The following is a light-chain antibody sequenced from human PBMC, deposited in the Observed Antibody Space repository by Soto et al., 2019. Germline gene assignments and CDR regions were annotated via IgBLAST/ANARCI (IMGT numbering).Light chain of an antibody. V-gene: IGKV3-15*01. CDR1: QSVSSN. Sequence: EIVMTQSPATLSLSPGERVTLSCRASQSVSSNLAWYQQKPGQTPRLLIYDASTGATGSTATFSGSGSGTEFTLTISSLQSEDFAVYYCQQYNDGPRTFGQGTQVEIK. CDR3: QQYNDGPRT. J-gene: IGKJ1*01. CDR2: DAS.